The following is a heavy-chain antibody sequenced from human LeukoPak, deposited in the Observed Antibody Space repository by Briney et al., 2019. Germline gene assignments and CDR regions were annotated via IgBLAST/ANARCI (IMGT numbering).Heavy chain of an antibody. J-gene: IGHJ4*02. V-gene: IGHV4-28*05. Sequence: PSDTLSLTCAVSGHSISKSNWWGWTRKPPGKGREWMGYIYYSGSIYYNPSLKSRVTMSVDTSKNQFSLKLTSVTAVDTAVYYCAGIRCTTTSCYVDYWGQGTLVTVSS. CDR3: AGIRCTTTSCYVDY. CDR2: IYYSGSI. D-gene: IGHD2-2*01. CDR1: GHSISKSNW.